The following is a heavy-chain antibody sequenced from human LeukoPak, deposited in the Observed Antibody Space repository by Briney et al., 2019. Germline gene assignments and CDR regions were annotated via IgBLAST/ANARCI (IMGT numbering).Heavy chain of an antibody. V-gene: IGHV3-30*18. CDR2: ISYDGSNK. CDR3: AKDGRWSERYFDY. J-gene: IGHJ4*02. Sequence: PGRSLRLSCAASGFTFSSYGMHWVRQAPGKGLEWVAVISYDGSNKYYADSVKGRFTISRDNSKNTLYLQMNSLRAEDTAVYYCAKDGRWSERYFDYWGQGTLVTVSS. D-gene: IGHD4-23*01. CDR1: GFTFSSYG.